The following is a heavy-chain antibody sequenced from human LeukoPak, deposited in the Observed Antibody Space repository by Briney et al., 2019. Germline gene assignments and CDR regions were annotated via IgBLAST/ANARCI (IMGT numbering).Heavy chain of an antibody. J-gene: IGHJ4*02. CDR2: IYYSGST. CDR3: ARGRATGYVDY. CDR1: GGSISSGGYY. Sequence: SETLSLTCTVSGGSISSGGYYWSWIRQHPGKGLEWTGYIYYSGSTYYNPSLKSRVTISVDTSKNQFSLKLSSVTAADTAVYYCARGRATGYVDYWGQGTLVTVSS. V-gene: IGHV4-31*03. D-gene: IGHD3-9*01.